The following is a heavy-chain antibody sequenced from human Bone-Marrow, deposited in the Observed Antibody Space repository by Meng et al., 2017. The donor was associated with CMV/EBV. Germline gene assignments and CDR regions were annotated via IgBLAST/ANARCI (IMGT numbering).Heavy chain of an antibody. V-gene: IGHV2-5*01. J-gene: IGHJ5*02. CDR1: GFSLSTSGVG. Sequence: TLKESGPWLVKPTQTPTLTCTFSGFSLSTSGVGVGWIRQPPGKALEWLSLIYWNDDKRYSPALTSRLTITKDTSKNQVVLTMTNMDPVDTATYYCAHRRTYFSWFDPWGQGTLVTVSS. CDR3: AHRRTYFSWFDP. CDR2: IYWNDDK. D-gene: IGHD2/OR15-2a*01.